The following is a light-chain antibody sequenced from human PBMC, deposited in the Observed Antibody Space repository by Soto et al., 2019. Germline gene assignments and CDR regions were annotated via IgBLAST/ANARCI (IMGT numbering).Light chain of an antibody. CDR2: EVS. J-gene: IGKJ2*01. Sequence: DLVMAQTPLSLSVTPGQPASISCKSSQSLLHSDGKTYLYWYLQKPGQPPQILIYEVSNRFSGAPDRFSGRGSGTDFTLTISRVEAEDVGVYYCLQGIILPNTFGQGTKLEIK. V-gene: IGKV2-29*02. CDR3: LQGIILPNT. CDR1: QSLLHSDGKTY.